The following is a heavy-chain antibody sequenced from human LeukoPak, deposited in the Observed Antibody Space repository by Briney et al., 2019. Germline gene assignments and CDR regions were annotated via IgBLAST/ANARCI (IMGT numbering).Heavy chain of an antibody. CDR2: ISAYNGET. Sequence: ASVKVSCKTSGYTFSTYGINWVRQAPGQGLEWVGWISAYNGETKYAQKLQGRVTLTTDTSASTASMELRSLRFDDSAVYYCARVVSITMIVVVIGAFDIWGQGTMVTVSS. CDR1: GYTFSTYG. J-gene: IGHJ3*02. V-gene: IGHV1-18*01. D-gene: IGHD3-22*01. CDR3: ARVVSITMIVVVIGAFDI.